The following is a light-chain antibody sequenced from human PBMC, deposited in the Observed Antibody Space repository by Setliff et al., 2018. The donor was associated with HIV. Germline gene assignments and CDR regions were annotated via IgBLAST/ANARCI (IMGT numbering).Light chain of an antibody. V-gene: IGLV1-44*01. CDR2: SNY. Sequence: QSVLTQPPSASGTPGQRVTISCSGSFSNIGRNTIHWYQQLPGTAPKLLIYSNYQRPSGVPDRFSVAKSGTSASLAISGLQSEDESDYYCAAWDDSMNGYVFGTGTKVTVL. J-gene: IGLJ1*01. CDR3: AAWDDSMNGYV. CDR1: FSNIGRNT.